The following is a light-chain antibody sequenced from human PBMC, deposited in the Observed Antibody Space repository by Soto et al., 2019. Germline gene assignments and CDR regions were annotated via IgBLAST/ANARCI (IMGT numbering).Light chain of an antibody. J-gene: IGLJ1*01. Sequence: QAVVTQEPSLTGSPGGTITLTCGSSTGAVTSGHYPYWFQQKPGQAPRTLIYDTSNRHSWTPARFSGSLLGGKAALTLSGAQPEDEAEYYCLIAYSGVRPYVFGTVTKVTDL. CDR1: TGAVTSGHY. V-gene: IGLV7-46*01. CDR2: DTS. CDR3: LIAYSGVRPYV.